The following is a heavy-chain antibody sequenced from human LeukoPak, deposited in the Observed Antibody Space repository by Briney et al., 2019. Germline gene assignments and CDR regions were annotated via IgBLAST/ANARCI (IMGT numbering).Heavy chain of an antibody. CDR3: ARGRGIAAGGY. D-gene: IGHD6-25*01. CDR2: IYYSGST. Sequence: PSETLSLTCTVSGGSISSYYWSWIRQPPGKGLEWIGYIYYSGSTNYNPSLKSRVTISVDTSKNQFSLKLSSVTAADTAVYYCARGRGIAAGGYWGQGTLVTVSS. V-gene: IGHV4-59*01. J-gene: IGHJ4*02. CDR1: GGSISSYY.